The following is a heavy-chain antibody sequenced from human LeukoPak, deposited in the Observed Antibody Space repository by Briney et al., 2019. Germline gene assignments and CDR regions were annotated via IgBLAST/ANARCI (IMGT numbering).Heavy chain of an antibody. D-gene: IGHD5-24*01. J-gene: IGHJ3*02. CDR2: IEEKGSQI. CDR3: ARNLRLHTPRAFDI. Sequence: GGSLRLSCAASGFTFSDYWMNWVRQAPGKGLECVANIEEKGSQIYYVDSVRGRFTISRDNAKNSLYLQMNSLRAEDTAVYYCARNLRLHTPRAFDIWGQGTMVTVSS. V-gene: IGHV3-7*05. CDR1: GFTFSDYW.